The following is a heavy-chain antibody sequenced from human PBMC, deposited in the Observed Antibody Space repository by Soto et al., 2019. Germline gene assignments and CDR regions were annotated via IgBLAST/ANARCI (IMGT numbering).Heavy chain of an antibody. CDR2: IYYSGST. D-gene: IGHD2-15*01. V-gene: IGHV4-30-4*08. Sequence: SETLSLTCAVYGGSFSGYYWSWIRQPPGKGLEWIGYIYYSGSTYYNPSLKSRVTISVDTSKNQFSLKLSSVTAADTAVYYCARAIDAVAAPNWFDPWGQGTLVTVSS. CDR1: GGSFSGYY. CDR3: ARAIDAVAAPNWFDP. J-gene: IGHJ5*02.